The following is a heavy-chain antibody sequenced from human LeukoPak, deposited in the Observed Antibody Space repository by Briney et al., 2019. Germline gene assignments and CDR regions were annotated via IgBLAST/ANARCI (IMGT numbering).Heavy chain of an antibody. CDR2: INHSGST. Sequence: SETLSLTCAVYGGSFSGYYWSWIRQPPGKGLEWIGEINHSGSTNYNPSLKSRVTISVDTSKNQFSLKLSSVTAADTAVYYCARDRGGIAAAGGLAFDIWGQGTMVTVSS. CDR1: GGSFSGYY. D-gene: IGHD6-13*01. V-gene: IGHV4-34*01. CDR3: ARDRGGIAAAGGLAFDI. J-gene: IGHJ3*02.